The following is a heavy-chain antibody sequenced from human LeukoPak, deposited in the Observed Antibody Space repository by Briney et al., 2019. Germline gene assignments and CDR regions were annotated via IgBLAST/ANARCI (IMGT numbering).Heavy chain of an antibody. CDR1: GGSFSGYY. CDR3: ARDARQGYSSGWDYYFDY. V-gene: IGHV4-34*01. CDR2: INHSGST. D-gene: IGHD6-19*01. J-gene: IGHJ4*02. Sequence: PSETLSLTCAVYGGSFSGYYWSWIRQPPGKGLEWIGEINHSGSTNYNPSLKSRVTISVDTSNNQFSLKLRFVTAADTAVYYCARDARQGYSSGWDYYFDYWGQGTLVTVSS.